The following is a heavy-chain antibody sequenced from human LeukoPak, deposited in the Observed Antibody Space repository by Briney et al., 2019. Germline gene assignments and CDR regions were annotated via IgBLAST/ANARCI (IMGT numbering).Heavy chain of an antibody. CDR1: GFTFGSPW. D-gene: IGHD3-16*02. CDR3: ARGTAGYHSSYFDY. CDR2: INSDGSAT. V-gene: IGHV3-74*01. J-gene: IGHJ4*02. Sequence: TGGSLRLSCAASGFTFGSPWMHWVRQAPGKGLAWASRINSDGSATAYADSVKGRFTISRDNAENTLYLQMNSLRAEDTAVYYCARGTAGYHSSYFDYWGQGTLVTVSS.